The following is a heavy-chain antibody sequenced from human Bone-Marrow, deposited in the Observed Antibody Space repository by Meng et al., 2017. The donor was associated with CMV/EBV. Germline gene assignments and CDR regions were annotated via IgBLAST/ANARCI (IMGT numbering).Heavy chain of an antibody. V-gene: IGHV4-39*07. J-gene: IGHJ4*02. CDR3: ARAWWSGYGALEY. CDR2: LYYGGNT. Sequence: SETLSLTCSVSGGSFSNSDYYWGWIRQPPGKGLEWIGNLYYGGNTYYNPSLKSRVTISVDTSKKQLFLKLSSVTAADTAVYYCARAWWSGYGALEYWGQGTLVTVSS. CDR1: GGSFSNSDYY. D-gene: IGHD3-3*01.